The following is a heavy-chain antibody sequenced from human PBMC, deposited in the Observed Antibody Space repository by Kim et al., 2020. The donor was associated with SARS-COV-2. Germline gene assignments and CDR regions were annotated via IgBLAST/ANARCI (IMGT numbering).Heavy chain of an antibody. J-gene: IGHJ4*02. D-gene: IGHD3-16*01. V-gene: IGHV3-74*01. CDR1: GFTFSSYW. CDR3: ASLSTGYVWDKFDY. Sequence: GGSLRLSCVASGFTFSSYWMHWVRQAPGKGLVWGSRVNSDGSSTSYADSVKGRFTNSRDNARNTLYVQMNSLRAEDTALYSCASLSTGYVWDKFDYWGQGTLVTVSS. CDR2: VNSDGSST.